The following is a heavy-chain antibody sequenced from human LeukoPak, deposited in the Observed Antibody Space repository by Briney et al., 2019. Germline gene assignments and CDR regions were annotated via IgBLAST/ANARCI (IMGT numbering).Heavy chain of an antibody. Sequence: SETLSLTCAVYGGSFSGYYWSWIRQPPGKGLEWIGEINHSGSTNYNPSLKSRVTISVDTSKNQFSLKLSPVTAADTAVYYCARARYSYDAFDIWGQGTMVTVSS. CDR3: ARARYSYDAFDI. D-gene: IGHD5-18*01. J-gene: IGHJ3*02. V-gene: IGHV4-34*01. CDR1: GGSFSGYY. CDR2: INHSGST.